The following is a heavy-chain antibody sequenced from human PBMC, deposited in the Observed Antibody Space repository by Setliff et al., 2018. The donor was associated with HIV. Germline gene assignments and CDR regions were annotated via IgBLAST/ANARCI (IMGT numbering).Heavy chain of an antibody. V-gene: IGHV3-66*02. D-gene: IGHD3-22*01. CDR2: IYSDGST. J-gene: IGHJ4*02. CDR3: ARVRPYNSALDY. CDR1: GFTVSSYY. Sequence: HPGGSLRLSCAASGFTVSSYYMAWVRQGPGKGLEWVSTIYSDGSTYHADSVKGRFTLSRDTSKNTLSLQMNTLRPEDTAVYFCARVRPYNSALDYWGQGTLVTVS.